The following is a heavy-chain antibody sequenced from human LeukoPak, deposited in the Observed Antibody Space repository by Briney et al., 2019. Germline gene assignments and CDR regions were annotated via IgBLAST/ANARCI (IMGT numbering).Heavy chain of an antibody. Sequence: GGSLRLSCAASGFTFSSYAMSWVRQAPGKGLEWVSAISGSGGSTYYADSVKGRFTISRDNSKNTLYLQMNSLRAEDTAVYYCAKGEYNYGSGSYYYYYGMDVWGQGTTVTVSS. D-gene: IGHD3-10*01. V-gene: IGHV3-23*01. CDR3: AKGEYNYGSGSYYYYYGMDV. CDR1: GFTFSSYA. CDR2: ISGSGGST. J-gene: IGHJ6*02.